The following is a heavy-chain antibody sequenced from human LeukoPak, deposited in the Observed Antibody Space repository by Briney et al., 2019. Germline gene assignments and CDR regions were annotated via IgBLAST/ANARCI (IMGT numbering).Heavy chain of an antibody. CDR2: INPNSGGT. CDR3: VTDSVPYYDILTGTFDY. Sequence: ASVKVSCKASGYTFTGYYMHWVRQAPGQGLEWMGWINPNSGGTNYAQKFQGRVTMTRDTSISTAYMELSRLRSDDTAVYSCVTDSVPYYDILTGTFDYWGQGTLVTVSS. D-gene: IGHD3-9*01. CDR1: GYTFTGYY. J-gene: IGHJ4*02. V-gene: IGHV1-2*02.